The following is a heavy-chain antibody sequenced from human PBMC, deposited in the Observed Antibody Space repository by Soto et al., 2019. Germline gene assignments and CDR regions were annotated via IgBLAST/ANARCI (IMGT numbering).Heavy chain of an antibody. CDR3: ARPGACPNGVCYSYGLDL. D-gene: IGHD2-8*01. V-gene: IGHV5-51*01. Sequence: GDTLXSSCKGSGYGFTIYCIVLVLQMPGKGLEWMGIIYPGDSDTRYSPSFQGQVTISADKSISTAYLQWSSLKASDTAMYCCARPGACPNGVCYSYGLDLWGQGTTVTVYS. CDR1: GYGFTIYC. CDR2: IYPGDSDT. J-gene: IGHJ6*01.